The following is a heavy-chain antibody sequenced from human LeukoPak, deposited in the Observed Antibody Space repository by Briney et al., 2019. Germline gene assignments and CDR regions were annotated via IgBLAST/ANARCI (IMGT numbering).Heavy chain of an antibody. J-gene: IGHJ5*02. CDR3: ARDRRGGNTKRGFDP. V-gene: IGHV3-30*04. CDR2: ISYDGSNK. Sequence: TGGSLRLSCAASGFTFSSYAMHWVRQAPGKGLEWVAVISYDGSNKYYADSVKGRFTISRDNSKNTLYLQMNSLKTEDTAVYYCARDRRGGNTKRGFDPWGQGTLVTVSS. D-gene: IGHD3-16*01. CDR1: GFTFSSYA.